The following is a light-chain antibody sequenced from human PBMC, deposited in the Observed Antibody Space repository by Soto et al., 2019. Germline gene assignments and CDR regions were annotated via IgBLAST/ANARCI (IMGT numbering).Light chain of an antibody. CDR1: QSISSTF. Sequence: EIVLTQSPGTLSLSPGERVTLSCRASQSISSTFLARYQHKPGQAPRVIIYGASRRANGTPDRFSGSGSGTDFTLTINRLEPDDFALYYCQQYYSSWTFGQGTKVE. CDR3: QQYYSSWT. CDR2: GAS. J-gene: IGKJ1*01. V-gene: IGKV3-20*01.